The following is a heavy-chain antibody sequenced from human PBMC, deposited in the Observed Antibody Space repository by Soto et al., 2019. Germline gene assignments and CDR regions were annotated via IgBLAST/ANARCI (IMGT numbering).Heavy chain of an antibody. CDR1: GFTLSSHA. CDR3: ARSSDYNYYFDY. CDR2: LSSSSSYK. J-gene: IGHJ4*02. Sequence: PGGSLRLSCAASGFTLSSHAINWVRQAPGKGLEWVSFLSSSSSYKYYADSVKGRFTISRDNAKNSLYLQMNSLRAEDTAVYYCARSSDYNYYFDYWGQGALVTVSS. D-gene: IGHD3-22*01. V-gene: IGHV3-21*01.